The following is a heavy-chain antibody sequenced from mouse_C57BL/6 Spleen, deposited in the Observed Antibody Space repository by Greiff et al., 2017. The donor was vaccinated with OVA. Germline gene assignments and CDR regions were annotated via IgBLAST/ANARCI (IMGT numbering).Heavy chain of an antibody. CDR1: GFTFSSYA. Sequence: EVKLMESGGGLVKPGGSLKLSCAASGFTFSSYAMSWVRQTPEKRLEWVATISDGGSYTYYPDNVKGRFTISRDNAKNNLYLQMSHLKSEDTAMYYCARCSSYAMDYWGQGTSVTVSS. J-gene: IGHJ4*01. V-gene: IGHV5-4*03. D-gene: IGHD1-1*01. CDR3: ARCSSYAMDY. CDR2: ISDGGSYT.